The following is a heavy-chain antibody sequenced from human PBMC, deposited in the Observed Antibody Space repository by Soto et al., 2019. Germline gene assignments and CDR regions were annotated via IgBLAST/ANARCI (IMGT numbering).Heavy chain of an antibody. V-gene: IGHV3-15*01. J-gene: IGHJ4*02. CDR1: GFTVSNAW. CDR3: TTDDTESPNLDY. D-gene: IGHD5-18*01. CDR2: IKSKTDGGTT. Sequence: EVQLVESGGGLVKPGGSLRLSCAASGFTVSNAWLSWVRQAPGKGLEWVGRIKSKTDGGTTDYAAPVKGRFTISRDDSTNTLYRQMTSLQADDTTVYYWTTDDTESPNLDYGGQGTLVTVAS.